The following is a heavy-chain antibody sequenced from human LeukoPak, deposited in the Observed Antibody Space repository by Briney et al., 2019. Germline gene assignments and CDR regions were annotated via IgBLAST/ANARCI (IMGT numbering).Heavy chain of an antibody. Sequence: GGSLRLSCAASGFTFSDYYMSWIRQAPGKGLEWVSYISSSGSTIYYADSVKGRFTISRDNAKNSLYLQMNSLRAEDTAVYYCARDKRNSGYDSPPSRFDYWGQGTLVTVSS. CDR3: ARDKRNSGYDSPPSRFDY. D-gene: IGHD5-12*01. CDR1: GFTFSDYY. CDR2: ISSSGSTI. J-gene: IGHJ4*02. V-gene: IGHV3-11*04.